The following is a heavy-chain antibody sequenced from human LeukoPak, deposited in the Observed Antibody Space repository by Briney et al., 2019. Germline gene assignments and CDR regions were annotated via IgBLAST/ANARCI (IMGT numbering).Heavy chain of an antibody. D-gene: IGHD3-10*01. V-gene: IGHV3-33*01. CDR3: ARTITDDHNRLGALDV. Sequence: GGSLRLSCAASGYTFSSHGMHWVRQAPDKGLEWVAIIWYDGSYKYYADSVQGRFTISRDNSKNTLYLQMNSLRAEDTAVYYCARTITDDHNRLGALDVWGQGAMVTVSS. CDR2: IWYDGSYK. J-gene: IGHJ3*01. CDR1: GYTFSSHG.